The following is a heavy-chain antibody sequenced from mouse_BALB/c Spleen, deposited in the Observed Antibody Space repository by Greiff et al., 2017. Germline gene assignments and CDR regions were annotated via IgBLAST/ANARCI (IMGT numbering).Heavy chain of an antibody. J-gene: IGHJ3*01. D-gene: IGHD2-10*01. CDR2: ISNGGGST. CDR1: GFTFSSYT. Sequence: EVQRVESGGGLVQPGGSLKLSCAASGFTFSSYTMSWVRQTPEKRLEWVAYISNGGGSTYYPDTVKGRFTISRDNAKNTLYLQMSSLKSEDTAMYYCASPLPRFAYWGQGTLVTVSA. CDR3: ASPLPRFAY. V-gene: IGHV5-12-2*01.